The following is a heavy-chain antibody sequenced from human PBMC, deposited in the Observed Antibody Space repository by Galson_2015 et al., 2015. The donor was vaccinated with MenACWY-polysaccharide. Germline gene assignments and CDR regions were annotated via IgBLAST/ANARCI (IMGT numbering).Heavy chain of an antibody. V-gene: IGHV3-23*01. CDR3: AKESLVVVPEKWFDP. D-gene: IGHD2-2*01. Sequence: SLRIAFAVSGFTFRNFAVNWVRQAPGKGLECVPAISGNGGATYYANSVKGRFTISRDNSKNIDYLQFKSLRADDTAVYYCAKESLVVVPEKWFDPWGLGTLVTVSS. CDR1: GFTFRNFA. J-gene: IGHJ5*02. CDR2: ISGNGGAT.